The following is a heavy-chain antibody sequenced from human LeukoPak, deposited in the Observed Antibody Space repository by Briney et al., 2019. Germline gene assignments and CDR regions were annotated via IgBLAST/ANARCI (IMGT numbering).Heavy chain of an antibody. CDR3: ARSSIAVAGDY. Sequence: ASVKVSCKASGYTFTSYDTNWVRQATGQGLEWMGWMNPNSGNTGYAQKFQGRVTMTRNTSISTAYMELSSLRSEDTAVYYRARSSIAVAGDYWGQGTLVTVSS. V-gene: IGHV1-8*01. J-gene: IGHJ4*02. CDR1: GYTFTSYD. D-gene: IGHD6-19*01. CDR2: MNPNSGNT.